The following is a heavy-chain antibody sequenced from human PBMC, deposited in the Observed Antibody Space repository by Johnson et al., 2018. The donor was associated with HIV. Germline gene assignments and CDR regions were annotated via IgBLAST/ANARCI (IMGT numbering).Heavy chain of an antibody. V-gene: IGHV3-38-3*01. D-gene: IGHD4-11*01. Sequence: VQLVESRGVLVQPGGSLRLSCAASGFTVSSNEMSWVRPAPGKGLEWVSSTSGGSPYYEDSRKGSITIPRDTSKNTLQLQMNSLKTEDTAVYYCTTVLRPKPLDAFDIWGQGTMVTVSS. CDR2: TSGGSP. J-gene: IGHJ3*02. CDR3: TTVLRPKPLDAFDI. CDR1: GFTVSSNE.